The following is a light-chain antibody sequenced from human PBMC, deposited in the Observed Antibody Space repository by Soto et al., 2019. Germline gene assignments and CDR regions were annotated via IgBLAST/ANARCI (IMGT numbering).Light chain of an antibody. Sequence: ETVMTQSPATLSVSPGERATLSCMASQRVSTNLAWYQQKPGQSPRLLIYRASTRATDIPARFSASGSGTEFTLTLSSLQSEDFAVYYCHQYNNWTPSFGGGTKVEIK. CDR3: HQYNNWTPS. CDR1: QRVSTN. V-gene: IGKV3-15*01. CDR2: RAS. J-gene: IGKJ4*01.